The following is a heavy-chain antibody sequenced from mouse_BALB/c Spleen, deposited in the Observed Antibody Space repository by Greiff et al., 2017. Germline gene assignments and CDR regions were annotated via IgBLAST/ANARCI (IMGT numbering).Heavy chain of an antibody. V-gene: IGHV6-6*02. Sequence: EVKLQESGGGLVQPGGSMKLSCVASGFTFSNYWMNWVRQSPEKGLEWVAEIRLKSNNYATHYAESVKGRFTISRDDSKSSVYLQMNNLRAEDTGIYYCTRPNYDYAMDYWGQGTSVTVSS. CDR2: IRLKSNNYAT. D-gene: IGHD2-1*01. J-gene: IGHJ4*01. CDR1: GFTFSNYW. CDR3: TRPNYDYAMDY.